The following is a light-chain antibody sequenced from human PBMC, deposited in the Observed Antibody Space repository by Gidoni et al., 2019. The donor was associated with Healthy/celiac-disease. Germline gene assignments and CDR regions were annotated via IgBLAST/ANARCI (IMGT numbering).Light chain of an antibody. V-gene: IGKV1-5*03. CDR2: KAS. CDR1: QSISSW. Sequence: DIQMNQSPSTLSAAVGDRVTITCRASQSISSWLAWYQQKPGKAPKLRIYKASSFERGVPSRFSGSGSGTAFTLTIRSLQPDDFATYYCQQYNSYPFPFGPXTNVDIK. J-gene: IGKJ3*01. CDR3: QQYNSYPFP.